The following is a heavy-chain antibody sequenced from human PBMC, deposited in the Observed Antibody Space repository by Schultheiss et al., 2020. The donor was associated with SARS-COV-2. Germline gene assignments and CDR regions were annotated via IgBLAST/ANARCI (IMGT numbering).Heavy chain of an antibody. CDR1: GFTFSSYA. V-gene: IGHV3-33*08. CDR3: ASVLHSGYNGPFDY. D-gene: IGHD3-22*01. Sequence: GGSLRLSCAASGFTFSSYAMSWVRQAPGKGLEWVAVIWYDGSNKYYADSVKGRFTISRDNSKNTLYLQMNSLRAEDTAVYYCASVLHSGYNGPFDYWGQGTLVTVSS. J-gene: IGHJ4*02. CDR2: IWYDGSNK.